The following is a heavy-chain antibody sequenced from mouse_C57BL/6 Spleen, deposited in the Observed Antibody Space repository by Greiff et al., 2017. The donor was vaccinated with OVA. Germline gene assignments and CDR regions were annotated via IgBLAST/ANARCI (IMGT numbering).Heavy chain of an antibody. D-gene: IGHD2-3*01. J-gene: IGHJ2*01. CDR2: INPNNGGT. CDR3: ARGWLPFDY. V-gene: IGHV1-18*01. CDR1: GYTFTDYN. Sequence: EVQVVESGPELVKPGASVKIPCKASGYTFTDYNMDWVKQSHGKSLEWIGDINPNNGGTIYNQKFKGKATLTVDKSSSTAYMELRSLTSEDTAVYYCARGWLPFDYWGQGTTLTVSS.